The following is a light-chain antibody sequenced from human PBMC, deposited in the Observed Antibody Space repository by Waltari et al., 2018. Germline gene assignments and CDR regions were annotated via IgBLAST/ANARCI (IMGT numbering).Light chain of an antibody. J-gene: IGLJ2*01. Sequence: QSALTQPASVSGSPGQSITISCTGTSSDVGGYNYVSWYQQHPGKAPTLMIYVVSNRPSGVANRCSGSKSGNTASLTISGLQAEDEADYYCSSYTSSSTVVFGGGTKLTVL. V-gene: IGLV2-14*03. CDR1: SSDVGGYNY. CDR3: SSYTSSSTVV. CDR2: VVS.